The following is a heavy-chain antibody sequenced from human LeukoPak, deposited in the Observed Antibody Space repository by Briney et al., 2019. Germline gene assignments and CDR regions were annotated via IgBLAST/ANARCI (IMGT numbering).Heavy chain of an antibody. V-gene: IGHV3-43*02. CDR2: ISVNGGYT. Sequence: GGSLRLSCAASGFTFEDYAMHWVRQAPGKGLEWVSLISVNGGYTYYADSVEGRFTISRDNSKNSLYLQMNSLRTEDTALYYCAKDMRVAATDMLASSRYCFYGMDVWGQGTTVTVSS. J-gene: IGHJ6*02. CDR1: GFTFEDYA. D-gene: IGHD2-15*01. CDR3: AKDMRVAATDMLASSRYCFYGMDV.